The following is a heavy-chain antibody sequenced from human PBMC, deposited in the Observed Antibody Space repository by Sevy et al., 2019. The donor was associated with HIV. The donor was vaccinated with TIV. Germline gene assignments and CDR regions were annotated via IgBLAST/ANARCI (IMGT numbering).Heavy chain of an antibody. CDR2: IHPADSDT. Sequence: GESLKISCKISGYTFTNYWIAWVRLMPGRGLEWMGVIHPADSDTRYSPSFQGHVTISADQSSSTTYLQLSSLEVSDSAMYYCTIHGPFTGDILTGYLDYWGQGILVTVSS. CDR1: GYTFTNYW. CDR3: TIHGPFTGDILTGYLDY. V-gene: IGHV5-51*01. D-gene: IGHD3-9*01. J-gene: IGHJ4*02.